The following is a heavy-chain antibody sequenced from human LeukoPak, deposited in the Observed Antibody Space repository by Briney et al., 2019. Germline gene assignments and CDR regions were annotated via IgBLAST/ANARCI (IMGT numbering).Heavy chain of an antibody. D-gene: IGHD3-3*01. Sequence: ASVKVSCKASGYTFTSYGISWVRQAPGQGLEWMGWINPNSGGTNYAQKFQGRVTMTRDTSISTAYMELSRLRSDDTAVYYCARDSGYDFWSGYGANWFDPWGQGTLVTVSS. CDR1: GYTFTSYG. V-gene: IGHV1-2*02. CDR3: ARDSGYDFWSGYGANWFDP. CDR2: INPNSGGT. J-gene: IGHJ5*02.